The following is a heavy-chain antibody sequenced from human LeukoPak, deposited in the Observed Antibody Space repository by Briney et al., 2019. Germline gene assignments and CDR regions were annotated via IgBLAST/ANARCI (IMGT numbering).Heavy chain of an antibody. Sequence: SETLSLTCTVSGGSISSSSYYWGWIRQPPGKGLEWIGSIYYSGSTYYNPSLKSRVTISVDTSKNQFSLKLSSVTAADTAVYYCAREARIAMAVVDYMDVWGKGTTVTICS. CDR1: GGSISSSSYY. V-gene: IGHV4-39*07. D-gene: IGHD6-19*01. CDR3: AREARIAMAVVDYMDV. CDR2: IYYSGST. J-gene: IGHJ6*03.